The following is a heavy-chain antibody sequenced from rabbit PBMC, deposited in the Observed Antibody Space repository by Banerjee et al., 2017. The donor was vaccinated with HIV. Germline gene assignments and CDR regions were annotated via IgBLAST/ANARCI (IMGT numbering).Heavy chain of an antibody. J-gene: IGHJ4*01. CDR3: ARDAGSGDYIDVYFDL. Sequence: QSLEESGGGLVKPGASLTLTCKASKFSFNSGYDMCWVRQAPGKGLEWIACVYAGSSGSTYSATWAKGRFTVSKTSSTTVTLQMTSLTVADTATYFCARDAGSGDYIDVYFDLWGQGTLVTVS. CDR1: KFSFNSGYD. CDR2: VYAGSSGST. V-gene: IGHV1S40*01. D-gene: IGHD8-1*01.